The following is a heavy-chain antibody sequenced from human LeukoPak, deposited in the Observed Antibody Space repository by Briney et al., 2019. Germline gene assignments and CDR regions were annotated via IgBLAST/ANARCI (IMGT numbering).Heavy chain of an antibody. D-gene: IGHD6-6*01. Sequence: ASVKVSCKASGYTFPSYFTHWVRQAPGQGLEWMGIINPTGGSTTYAQKFQGRVTMTRDTSTSTVYMELSSLRSDDTAVYYCARTAARRFDYWGQGTLVTVSS. CDR1: GYTFPSYF. V-gene: IGHV1-46*01. CDR2: INPTGGST. CDR3: ARTAARRFDY. J-gene: IGHJ4*02.